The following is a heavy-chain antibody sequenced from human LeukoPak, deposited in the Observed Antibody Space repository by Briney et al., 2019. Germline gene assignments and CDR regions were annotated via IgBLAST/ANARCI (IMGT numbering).Heavy chain of an antibody. D-gene: IGHD1-26*01. CDR3: ASGGGIDY. J-gene: IGHJ4*02. Sequence: ASVKVSCKASGYTFASYDISRVRQAPGQGLEWMGWISSYNGNTNYAQKLQGRVSMTTDTSTSTAYLELMSLRSGDTAVYYCASGGGIDYWGQGTLVTVSS. CDR1: GYTFASYD. CDR2: ISSYNGNT. V-gene: IGHV1-18*01.